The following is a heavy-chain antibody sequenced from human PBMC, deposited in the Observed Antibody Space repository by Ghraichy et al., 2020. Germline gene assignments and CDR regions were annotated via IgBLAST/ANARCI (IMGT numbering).Heavy chain of an antibody. Sequence: GESLNISCVASAFTFSTYSMHWVRQAPGKGLEWVAVISHDGSSKYYADSVKGRFTISRDNSKNALYFQMNSLRAEDTALYYCARDIKSSSWSYYYYGMDVWGQGTTVTVSS. CDR1: AFTFSTYS. J-gene: IGHJ6*02. CDR2: ISHDGSSK. V-gene: IGHV3-30-3*01. D-gene: IGHD2-2*01. CDR3: ARDIKSSSWSYYYYGMDV.